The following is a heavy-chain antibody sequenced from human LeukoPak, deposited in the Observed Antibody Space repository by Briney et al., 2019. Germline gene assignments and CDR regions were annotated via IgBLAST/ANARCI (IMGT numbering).Heavy chain of an antibody. Sequence: QPGGSLRLSCTASGFTFSNYWMSWVRQTPEKGLEWVANIKQDGSETVYVDSVKGRFTISRDKAQSSLYLQMNSLRAEDTAVYYCARDPYSSSWSYGMDVWGQGTTVTVSS. D-gene: IGHD6-13*01. CDR1: GFTFSNYW. V-gene: IGHV3-7*05. CDR3: ARDPYSSSWSYGMDV. CDR2: IKQDGSET. J-gene: IGHJ6*02.